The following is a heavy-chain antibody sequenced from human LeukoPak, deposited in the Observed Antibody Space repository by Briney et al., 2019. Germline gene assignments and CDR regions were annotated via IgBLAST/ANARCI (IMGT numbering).Heavy chain of an antibody. D-gene: IGHD3-10*01. Sequence: SVKVSCKASGGTFSSYAISWVRQAPGQGLEWMGGIIPIFGTANYAQKFQGRVTITADESTSTAYMELSSLRSEDTAVYYCARAKYYYGSGSYFGTDYWGQGTLVTVSS. CDR2: IIPIFGTA. J-gene: IGHJ4*02. CDR1: GGTFSSYA. CDR3: ARAKYYYGSGSYFGTDY. V-gene: IGHV1-69*13.